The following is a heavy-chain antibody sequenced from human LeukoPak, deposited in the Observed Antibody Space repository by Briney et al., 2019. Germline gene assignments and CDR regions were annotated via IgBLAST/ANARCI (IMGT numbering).Heavy chain of an antibody. J-gene: IGHJ4*02. D-gene: IGHD2-15*01. V-gene: IGHV1-18*01. CDR3: ARGPYCSGGTCSSQYFDY. Sequence: ASVKVSCKASGYTFTSYGISWVRQAPGQGLEWMGWISAYNGNTNYAQKLQGRVTMTTDTSTSTAYMELRSLRSDDTAVYYCARGPYCSGGTCSSQYFDYWGQGTLVTVSS. CDR1: GYTFTSYG. CDR2: ISAYNGNT.